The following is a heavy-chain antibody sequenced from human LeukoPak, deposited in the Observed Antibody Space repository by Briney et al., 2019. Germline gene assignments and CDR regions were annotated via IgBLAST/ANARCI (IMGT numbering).Heavy chain of an antibody. CDR2: INPSGGST. J-gene: IGHJ4*02. Sequence: GASVKVSCKASGYTFTSYDMHWVRQAPGHGLEWMGIINPSGGSTSYAQKFQGRVTMTRDTSTSTVYMELSSLRSEDTAVYYCARDLPEVGWDYWGQGTLVTVSS. CDR1: GYTFTSYD. CDR3: ARDLPEVGWDY. V-gene: IGHV1-46*01. D-gene: IGHD1-14*01.